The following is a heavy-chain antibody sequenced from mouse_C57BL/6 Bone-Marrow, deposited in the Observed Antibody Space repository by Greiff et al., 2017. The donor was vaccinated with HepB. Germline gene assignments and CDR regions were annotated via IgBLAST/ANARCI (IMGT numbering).Heavy chain of an antibody. V-gene: IGHV1-42*01. D-gene: IGHD4-1*01. Sequence: EVQLKESGPELVKPGASVKISCKASGYSFTGYYMNWVKQSPEKSLEWIGEINPSTGGTTYNQKFKAKATLTVDKSSSTAYMQLKSLTSEDSAVYYCARGVQGGTMYYFDYWGQGTTLTVSS. J-gene: IGHJ2*01. CDR2: INPSTGGT. CDR1: GYSFTGYY. CDR3: ARGVQGGTMYYFDY.